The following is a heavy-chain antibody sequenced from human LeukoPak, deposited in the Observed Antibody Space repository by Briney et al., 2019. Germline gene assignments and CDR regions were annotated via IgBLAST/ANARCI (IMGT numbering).Heavy chain of an antibody. CDR3: ADNKRGRNYYYYMDV. J-gene: IGHJ6*03. CDR2: ISYDGSNK. CDR1: GFTFSSYA. D-gene: IGHD2/OR15-2a*01. Sequence: PGGSLRLSCAASGFTFSSYAMHWVRQAPGKGLEWVAVISYDGSNKYYADSVKGRFTISRDNSKNTLYLQMISLRPDDTAVYYCADNKRGRNYYYYMDVWGKGTTVTISS. V-gene: IGHV3-30*04.